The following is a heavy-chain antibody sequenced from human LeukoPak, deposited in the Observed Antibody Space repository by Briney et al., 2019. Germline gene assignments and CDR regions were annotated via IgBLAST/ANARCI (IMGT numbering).Heavy chain of an antibody. Sequence: PSETLSLTCAVSGGSISSGGYSWSWIRQPPGKGLEWIGYIYHSGSTYYNPSLKSRVTISVDRSKNQFSLKLSSVTAADTAMYYCARSSYYHDSSGYSRSYAFDIWGQGTMVTGSS. D-gene: IGHD3-22*01. CDR2: IYHSGST. CDR3: ARSSYYHDSSGYSRSYAFDI. J-gene: IGHJ3*02. V-gene: IGHV4-30-2*01. CDR1: GGSISSGGYS.